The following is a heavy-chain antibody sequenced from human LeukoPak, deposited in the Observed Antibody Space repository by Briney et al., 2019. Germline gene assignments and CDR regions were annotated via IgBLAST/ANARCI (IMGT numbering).Heavy chain of an antibody. Sequence: HPGGSLRLSCAASGFTFSSYWMSWVRQAPGKGLEWVANIKQDGSEKYYVDSVKGRFTISRDNAKNSLYLQMNSLRAEDTAVYYCAREGPHGGEWLLPPELFYYYYYYMDVWGKGTTVTVSS. CDR2: IKQDGSEK. V-gene: IGHV3-7*01. J-gene: IGHJ6*03. CDR3: AREGPHGGEWLLPPELFYYYYYYMDV. CDR1: GFTFSSYW. D-gene: IGHD3-3*01.